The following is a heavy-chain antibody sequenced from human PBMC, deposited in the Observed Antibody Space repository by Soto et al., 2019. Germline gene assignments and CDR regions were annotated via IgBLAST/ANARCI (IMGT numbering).Heavy chain of an antibody. D-gene: IGHD2-21*02. J-gene: IGHJ4*02. Sequence: QVQLMQSGAEVKKPGASVKVSCKASGDTVTDYYIHWVRQAPGQGLEWMGTVNPSGGHTTYAQHFLGRVTMTRHTSTSTLYMELTSLTSDDTAIYYCARGGHVVVVTAALDYWGQGTLVTVSS. V-gene: IGHV1-46*01. CDR1: GDTVTDYY. CDR2: VNPSGGHT. CDR3: ARGGHVVVVTAALDY.